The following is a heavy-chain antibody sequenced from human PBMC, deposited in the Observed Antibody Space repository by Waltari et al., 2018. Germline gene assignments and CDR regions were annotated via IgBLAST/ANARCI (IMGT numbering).Heavy chain of an antibody. J-gene: IGHJ6*03. V-gene: IGHV4-39*02. CDR3: ARDRGSLYYYMDV. CDR1: GGSISSSSYY. Sequence: QLQLQESGPGLVKPSETLSLTCTVSGGSISSSSYYWGWIRQPPGKGLEWIGSIYYSGSTYYNPSLKSRVTISVDTSKNQFSLKLSSVTAADTAVYYCARDRGSLYYYMDVWGKGTTVTVSS. CDR2: IYYSGST.